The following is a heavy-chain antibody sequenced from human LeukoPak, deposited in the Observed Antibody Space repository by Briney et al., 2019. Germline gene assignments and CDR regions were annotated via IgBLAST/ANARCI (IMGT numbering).Heavy chain of an antibody. Sequence: PGGSLRLSCAASGFSFSDQYMSWIRQAPGRGLEWVSCITSSGTDVYYADSVKGRFTISRDNAKNSLYLQMNSLRADDTAIYYCVKEAGTDWGQGTRVTVSS. V-gene: IGHV3-11*04. CDR1: GFSFSDQY. D-gene: IGHD6-19*01. J-gene: IGHJ4*02. CDR3: VKEAGTD. CDR2: ITSSGTDV.